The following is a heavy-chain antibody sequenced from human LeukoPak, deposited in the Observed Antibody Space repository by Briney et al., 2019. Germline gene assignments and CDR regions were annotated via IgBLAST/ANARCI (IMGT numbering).Heavy chain of an antibody. Sequence: PSETLSLTCAVYGGSFSGYYWSWIRQPPGKGLEWIGEINHSGSTYYNPSLKSRVTISVDTSKNQFSLKLSSVTAADTAVYYCARHQPEISPGVLFDIWGQGTMVTVSS. CDR2: INHSGST. D-gene: IGHD2-2*01. CDR1: GGSFSGYY. J-gene: IGHJ3*02. V-gene: IGHV4-34*01. CDR3: ARHQPEISPGVLFDI.